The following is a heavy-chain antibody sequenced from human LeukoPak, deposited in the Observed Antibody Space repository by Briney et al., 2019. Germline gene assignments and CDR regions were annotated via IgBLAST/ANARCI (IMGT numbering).Heavy chain of an antibody. Sequence: ASVKVSCKASGFTFANYYMHWVRQAPGQGLEWMGIINPSGTTTTYAQKFQGRVIMTRDMSTSTVYMELSSLRSEDTAVYYCARGASRVYCGGDYHNALDYWGQGTLVTVSS. CDR2: INPSGTTT. CDR1: GFTFANYY. V-gene: IGHV1-46*01. J-gene: IGHJ4*02. CDR3: ARGASRVYCGGDYHNALDY. D-gene: IGHD2-21*02.